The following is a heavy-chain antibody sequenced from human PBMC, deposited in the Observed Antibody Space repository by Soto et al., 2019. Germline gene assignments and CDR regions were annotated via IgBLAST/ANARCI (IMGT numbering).Heavy chain of an antibody. J-gene: IGHJ4*02. CDR3: AKTICSDPDCDGFAY. D-gene: IGHD2-15*01. CDR1: GYTFTSYD. CDR2: MNPTSGNT. Sequence: QVHLVQSGAEVKKPGASVKVSCKASGYTFTSYDINWVRQTTGQGLEWMGWMNPTSGNTGDARKFQCRVTLTRSTSISTAYMELSSLGAEDTAVYYCAKTICSDPDCDGFAYWGQGPLVTVSS. V-gene: IGHV1-8*01.